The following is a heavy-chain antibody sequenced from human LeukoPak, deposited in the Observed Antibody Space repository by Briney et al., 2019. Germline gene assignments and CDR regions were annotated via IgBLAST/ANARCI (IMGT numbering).Heavy chain of an antibody. J-gene: IGHJ4*02. CDR1: GFTVTGNY. V-gene: IGHV3-53*01. CDR2: IYSGGST. CDR3: ARGAIFVGGVGAQDY. D-gene: IGHD1-26*01. Sequence: GGSLRLSCAASGFTVTGNYMSWVRQAPGKGLEWVSVIYSGGSTFYADSVKGRFTISRDNSKNTLFLQMHSLRAEDTAVYYCARGAIFVGGVGAQDYWGQGTLVTASS.